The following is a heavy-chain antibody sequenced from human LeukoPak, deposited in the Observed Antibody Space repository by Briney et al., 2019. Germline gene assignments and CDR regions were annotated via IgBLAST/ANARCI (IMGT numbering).Heavy chain of an antibody. CDR2: IIPIFGTA. CDR1: GGTFSSDA. D-gene: IGHD3-10*01. Sequence: SVKVSCKASGGTFSSDAISWVRQAPGQGLEWMGRIIPIFGTANYAQKFQGRVTITADKSTSTAYMELSSLRSEDTAVYYCATDTPFGELLLNYYYYYMDVWGKGTTVTVSS. J-gene: IGHJ6*03. CDR3: ATDTPFGELLLNYYYYYMDV. V-gene: IGHV1-69*06.